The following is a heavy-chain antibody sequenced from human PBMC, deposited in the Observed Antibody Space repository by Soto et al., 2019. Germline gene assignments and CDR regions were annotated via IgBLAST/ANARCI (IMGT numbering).Heavy chain of an antibody. CDR3: ARDKYYYGSGSYYDLHYFEY. J-gene: IGHJ4*02. V-gene: IGHV1-69*04. Sequence: SVKVSCKASGGTFSSYTISWVRQAPGQGLEWMGRIIPILGIANYAQKFQGRVTITADKSTSTAYMELSSLRSEDTAVYYCARDKYYYGSGSYYDLHYFEYWGQGTLVTVSS. CDR2: IIPILGIA. CDR1: GGTFSSYT. D-gene: IGHD3-10*01.